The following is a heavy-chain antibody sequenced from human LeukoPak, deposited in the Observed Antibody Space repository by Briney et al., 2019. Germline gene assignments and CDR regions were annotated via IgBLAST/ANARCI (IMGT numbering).Heavy chain of an antibody. CDR1: GYSFTSYG. Sequence: GASVKVSCKASGYSFTSYGISWVRQAPGQGLEWMGWISAYNGNTNYAQKLQGRVTMTTDTSTSTAYMELRSLRSDDTAVYYCARMDSLTIVRGVMGGPFDYWGQGTLVTVSS. V-gene: IGHV1-18*01. CDR3: ARMDSLTIVRGVMGGPFDY. CDR2: ISAYNGNT. D-gene: IGHD3-10*01. J-gene: IGHJ4*02.